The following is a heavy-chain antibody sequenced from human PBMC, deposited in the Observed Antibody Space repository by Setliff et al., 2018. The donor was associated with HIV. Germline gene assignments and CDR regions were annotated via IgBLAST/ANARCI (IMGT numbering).Heavy chain of an antibody. D-gene: IGHD3-22*01. CDR1: GFTFGNFA. J-gene: IGHJ4*02. CDR2: ISSDGSND. Sequence: AGGSLRLSCAASGFTFGNFAMHWVRQAPGKGLEWVAVISSDGSNDYYVDSVRGRFTISRDNDRNTLNLRMDRPRADDTAVYYCAKSSLIVVVGTDYFDSWGQGTLVTVSS. V-gene: IGHV3-30*04. CDR3: AKSSLIVVVGTDYFDS.